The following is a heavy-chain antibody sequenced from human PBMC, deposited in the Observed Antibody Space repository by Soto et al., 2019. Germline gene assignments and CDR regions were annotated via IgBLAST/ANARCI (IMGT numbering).Heavy chain of an antibody. CDR3: ASAAGSYDFWSGYYYYFDY. CDR1: GGSISSSNW. V-gene: IGHV4-4*02. Sequence: PSETLSLTCAVSGGSISSSNWWSWVRQPPGKGLEWIGEIYHSGSTNYNPSLKSRVTISVDKSKNQFSLKLSSVTAADTAVYYCASAAGSYDFWSGYYYYFDYWGQGTLVTVSS. J-gene: IGHJ4*02. D-gene: IGHD3-3*01. CDR2: IYHSGST.